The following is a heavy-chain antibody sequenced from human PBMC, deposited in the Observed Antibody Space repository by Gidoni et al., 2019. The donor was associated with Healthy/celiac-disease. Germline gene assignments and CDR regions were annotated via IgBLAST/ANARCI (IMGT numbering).Heavy chain of an antibody. CDR3: ARGLLFRYSSSWYDF. CDR1: GGSYTGYY. J-gene: IGHJ5*01. CDR2: INHSGST. D-gene: IGHD6-13*01. Sequence: QVQLQQWGAGLLKPSENLSLTCAVYGGSYTGYYWSWIRQPPGKGLEGIGEINHSGSTNYNPSLKSRVTISLDTSKNQFSLKLSSVTAADTAVYYCARGLLFRYSSSWYDFWGQGTLVTVSS. V-gene: IGHV4-34*01.